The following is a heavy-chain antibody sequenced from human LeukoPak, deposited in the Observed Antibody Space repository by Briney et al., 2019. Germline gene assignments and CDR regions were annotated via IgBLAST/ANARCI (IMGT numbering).Heavy chain of an antibody. CDR3: ARRMVRGVTRNYNWLDP. V-gene: IGHV4-59*08. CDR2: IYYSGST. J-gene: IGHJ5*02. Sequence: PSETLSLTCTVSGGSISSYYWSWIRQPPGKGLEWIGYIYYSGSTNYNPSLKSRVTISVDTSKNQFSLKLSSVTAADTAVYYCARRMVRGVTRNYNWLDPWGQGTLVTVSS. D-gene: IGHD3-10*01. CDR1: GGSISSYY.